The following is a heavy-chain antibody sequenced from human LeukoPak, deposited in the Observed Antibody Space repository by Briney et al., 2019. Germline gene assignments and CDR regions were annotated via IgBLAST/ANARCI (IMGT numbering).Heavy chain of an antibody. Sequence: PSETLSLTCAVYGGSFSGYYWSWIRQPPGKGLEWIGEINHSGSTNYNPPLKSRVTISVDTSKNQFSLKLSSVTAADTAVYYCAGRITHQEGNFDYWGQGTLVTVSS. J-gene: IGHJ4*02. D-gene: IGHD5-24*01. V-gene: IGHV4-34*01. CDR2: INHSGST. CDR1: GGSFSGYY. CDR3: AGRITHQEGNFDY.